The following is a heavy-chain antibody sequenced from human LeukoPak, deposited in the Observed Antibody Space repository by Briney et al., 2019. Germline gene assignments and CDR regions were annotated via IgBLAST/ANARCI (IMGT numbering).Heavy chain of an antibody. D-gene: IGHD3-22*01. Sequence: PSETLSLTCAVYGGSFSGYYWSWIRQPPGKGLEWIGEINHSGSTNYNPSLKSRVTISVDTSKNQFYLKLSSVTAADTAVYYCARRNYYDSSGSPPYYFDYWGQGTLVTVSS. V-gene: IGHV4-34*01. CDR2: INHSGST. CDR3: ARRNYYDSSGSPPYYFDY. CDR1: GGSFSGYY. J-gene: IGHJ4*02.